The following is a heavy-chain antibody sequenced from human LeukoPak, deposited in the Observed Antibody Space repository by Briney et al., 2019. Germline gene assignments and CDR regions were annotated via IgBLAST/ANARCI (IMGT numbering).Heavy chain of an antibody. CDR3: ARDRGSGYIILDF. Sequence: GASVKVSCEASGYTFTAYYMHWVRQAPGQGLEWMGWINPTSGDTKYAQKFQDRVTMTRDTSISTAYMELSRLTSDDPAVYYCARDRGSGYIILDFWGPGTLVTISS. V-gene: IGHV1-2*02. D-gene: IGHD5-24*01. CDR2: INPTSGDT. J-gene: IGHJ4*02. CDR1: GYTFTAYY.